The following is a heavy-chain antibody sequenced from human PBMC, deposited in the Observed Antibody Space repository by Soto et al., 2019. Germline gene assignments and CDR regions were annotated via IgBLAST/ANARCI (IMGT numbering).Heavy chain of an antibody. CDR3: DRILGGSSWSWFDL. Sequence: ASVKVSCKAAGYTFTNYGISWVRQAPGQGLERMGWISAYNHYTNYAQNIQGRDTMTTDTSTSTAYMELRSLRSDDTAVFYYDRILGGSSWSWFDLWGQGTPVTVSS. CDR2: ISAYNHYT. J-gene: IGHJ5*02. V-gene: IGHV1-18*01. CDR1: GYTFTNYG. D-gene: IGHD6-13*01.